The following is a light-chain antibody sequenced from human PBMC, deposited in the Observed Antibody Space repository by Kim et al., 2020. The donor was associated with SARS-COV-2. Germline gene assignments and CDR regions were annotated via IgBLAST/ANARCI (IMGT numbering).Light chain of an antibody. Sequence: GQKVTIACSGSSSNIGNNYGSWYQQLPGTAPKLLIYDNNKRPSGIPDRFSGSKSGTSATLGITGLQTGDEADYYCGTWDSSLSAGVFGGGTQLTVL. V-gene: IGLV1-51*01. CDR2: DNN. CDR1: SSNIGNNY. CDR3: GTWDSSLSAGV. J-gene: IGLJ2*01.